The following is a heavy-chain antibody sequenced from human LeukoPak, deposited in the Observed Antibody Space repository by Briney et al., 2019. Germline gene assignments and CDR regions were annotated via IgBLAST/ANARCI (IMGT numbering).Heavy chain of an antibody. CDR2: SGTVGDT. Sequence: GGSLRLSCAASGFTSSAYDMHWVRQITGGGLEWVSTSGTVGDTFYSDSVKGRFTISRENAKNSVHLQMNSLRVEDTAIYFCVRAAMPYIINGRRFDYWGQGTLVTVSS. CDR1: GFTSSAYD. V-gene: IGHV3-13*04. CDR3: VRAAMPYIINGRRFDY. D-gene: IGHD2-2*01. J-gene: IGHJ4*02.